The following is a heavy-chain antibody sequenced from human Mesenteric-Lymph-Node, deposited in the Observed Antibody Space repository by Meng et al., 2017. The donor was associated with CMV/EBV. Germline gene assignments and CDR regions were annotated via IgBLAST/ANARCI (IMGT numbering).Heavy chain of an antibody. CDR1: GYTFTTYA. J-gene: IGHJ4*02. V-gene: IGHV7-4-1*02. D-gene: IGHD3-10*01. Sequence: KASGYTFTTYAMNWVRQAPGQGLEWMGWINTNTGNPTYAQGFTGRFVFSLDTSVSTAYLQISSLKAEDTAVYYCARDLRYYGSARNDCWGQGTLVPSPQ. CDR3: ARDLRYYGSARNDC. CDR2: INTNTGNP.